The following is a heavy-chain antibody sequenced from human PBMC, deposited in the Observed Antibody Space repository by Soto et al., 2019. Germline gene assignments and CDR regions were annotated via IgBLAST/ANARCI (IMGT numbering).Heavy chain of an antibody. CDR2: IYRGGGT. Sequence: EVQLVESGGGLVQPGGSLRLSCAASGFIVSSNYMNWVRQAPGKGLQWVSAIYRGGGTYYADSVKGRFTISRDTSKNTLFLQMNSLRPEDTAMYFCARAQPPNYPQYDAFDIWGQGTLVAVSS. D-gene: IGHD1-7*01. V-gene: IGHV3-53*04. J-gene: IGHJ3*02. CDR1: GFIVSSNY. CDR3: ARAQPPNYPQYDAFDI.